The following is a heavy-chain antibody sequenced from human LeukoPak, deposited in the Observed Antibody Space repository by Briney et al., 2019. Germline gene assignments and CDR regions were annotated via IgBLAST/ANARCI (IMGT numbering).Heavy chain of an antibody. J-gene: IGHJ4*02. Sequence: GGSLRLSCAASGFTFGDFAMIWVRQAPGKGLEWGSVIGSDSGGIHYTDSVKGRFTISRDNSKNTLYLQMNSLRADDTAVYYCAKYRTIHAPPRNFDYWGQGTLVTVFS. V-gene: IGHV3-23*01. CDR1: GFTFGDFA. D-gene: IGHD1-14*01. CDR3: AKYRTIHAPPRNFDY. CDR2: IGSDSGGI.